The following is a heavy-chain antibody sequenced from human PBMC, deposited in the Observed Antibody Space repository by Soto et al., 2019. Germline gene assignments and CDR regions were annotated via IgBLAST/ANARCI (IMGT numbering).Heavy chain of an antibody. CDR3: ARDPYTAMAPYYFDY. D-gene: IGHD5-18*01. CDR2: TYYRSKWYN. J-gene: IGHJ4*02. CDR1: GDSVSSNSAA. V-gene: IGHV6-1*01. Sequence: QTLSLTCAISGDSVSSNSAAWNWIRQSPSRGLEWLGRTYYRSKWYNDYAVSVKSRITINPDTSKNQFSLQLNSVAPEDTAVYYGARDPYTAMAPYYFDYWGQAALVTVSS.